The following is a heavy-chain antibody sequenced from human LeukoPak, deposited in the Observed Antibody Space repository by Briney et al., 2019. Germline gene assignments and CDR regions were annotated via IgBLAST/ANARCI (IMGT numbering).Heavy chain of an antibody. Sequence: GGSLRLSCAASGFTFSSSSMNWVRQAPGKGLEWVSYISSSSSTIYYADSVKGRFTISRDNSKNTLYLQMNSLRAEDTAVYYCARADATIAVADYDYWGQGTLVTVSS. CDR1: GFTFSSSS. CDR2: ISSSSSTI. V-gene: IGHV3-48*01. J-gene: IGHJ4*02. CDR3: ARADATIAVADYDY. D-gene: IGHD6-19*01.